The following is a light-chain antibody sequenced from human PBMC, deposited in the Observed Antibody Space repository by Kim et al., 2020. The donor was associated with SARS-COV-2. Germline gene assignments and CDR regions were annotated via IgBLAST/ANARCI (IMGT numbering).Light chain of an antibody. J-gene: IGLJ2*01. Sequence: GQKVAISCSGSSSNIGNNDVSWYQQLPGTAPRLFIYDNTERPSGIPDRFSGSKSGTSATLGITGLHTGDEADYYCATWDSSLSTVVFGGGTKVTVL. CDR1: SSNIGNND. CDR2: DNT. CDR3: ATWDSSLSTVV. V-gene: IGLV1-51*01.